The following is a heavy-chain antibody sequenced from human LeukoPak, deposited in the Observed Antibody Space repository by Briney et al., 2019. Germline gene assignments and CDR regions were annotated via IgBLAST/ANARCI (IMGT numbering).Heavy chain of an antibody. V-gene: IGHV4-34*01. J-gene: IGHJ4*02. CDR1: GGSFSGYY. CDR3: ARVPIQLWSKGNPPFDY. D-gene: IGHD5-18*01. CDR2: INHSGST. Sequence: PSETLSLTCAVYGGSFSGYYWSWIRQPPGKGLEWIGEINHSGSTNYNPSLKSRVTISVDTSKNQFSPKLSSVTAADTAVYYCARVPIQLWSKGNPPFDYWGQGTLVTVSS.